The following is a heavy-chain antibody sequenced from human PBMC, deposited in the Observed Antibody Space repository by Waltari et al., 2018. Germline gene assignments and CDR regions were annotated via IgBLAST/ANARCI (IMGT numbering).Heavy chain of an antibody. J-gene: IGHJ5*02. D-gene: IGHD7-27*01. CDR1: GASIIDSGFS. V-gene: IGHV4-30-2*01. CDR3: VRDGGNWGNNWFDP. CDR2: IYPSGSS. Sequence: QLQLQESGSGLVKPSQTLSLTRSVSGASIIDSGFSWNWIRQTPGRGLEWLGYIYPSGSSYYNPALKTRITMSIDRTKNQFSLELNSVTAADTAVYLCVRDGGNWGNNWFDPWGQGTLVTVSS.